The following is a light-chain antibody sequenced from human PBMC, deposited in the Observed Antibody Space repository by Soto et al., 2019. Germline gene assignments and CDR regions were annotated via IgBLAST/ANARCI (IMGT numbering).Light chain of an antibody. V-gene: IGLV8-61*01. CDR3: VLYMGSGISV. CDR2: STN. J-gene: IGLJ3*02. Sequence: QAVVTQEASFSVSPGRTVTLTCGLSSGSVSTSNYPSWYQQTPGQAPRTLIYSTNTRSSGVPDRFSGSILENKAALTITGAQADDESDYYCVLYMGSGISVFGGGTKLTVL. CDR1: SGSVSTSNY.